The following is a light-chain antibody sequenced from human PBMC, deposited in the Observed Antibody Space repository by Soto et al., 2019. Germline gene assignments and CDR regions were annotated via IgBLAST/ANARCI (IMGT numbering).Light chain of an antibody. J-gene: IGKJ4*01. CDR1: QTVNNN. V-gene: IGKV3-15*01. Sequence: EVVMTQSPATLSVSPGEGATLSCRASQTVNNNLAWYQQKPGQAPRLLIHGAFTRATDIPDTFSGSGSATEFTLTISSLQSEDSAIYFCQQYNSWPLTFGGGTKVEIK. CDR2: GAF. CDR3: QQYNSWPLT.